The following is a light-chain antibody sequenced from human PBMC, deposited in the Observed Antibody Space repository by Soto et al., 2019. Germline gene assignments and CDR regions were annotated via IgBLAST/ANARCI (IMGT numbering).Light chain of an antibody. CDR2: NNN. J-gene: IGLJ2*01. CDR1: SSNIGSNP. V-gene: IGLV1-44*01. Sequence: QAVVTQPPSASGTPGQRVTISCSGSSSNIGSNPVHWYQQVPGTAPKLLIHNNNQRPSGVPARCSGSKSGTSASLAISGLQSEDEADYYCAAWDDSLNGVLFGGGTKLTVL. CDR3: AAWDDSLNGVL.